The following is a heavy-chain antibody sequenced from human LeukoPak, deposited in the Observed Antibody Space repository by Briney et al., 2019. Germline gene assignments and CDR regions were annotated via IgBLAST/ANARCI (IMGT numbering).Heavy chain of an antibody. CDR1: GYTFTGYY. J-gene: IGHJ5*02. V-gene: IGHV1-2*06. CDR2: INPNSGGT. CDR3: ARANGRLRFLEWFSPNSFDP. D-gene: IGHD3-3*01. Sequence: ASVKVSCKASGYTFTGYYMHWVRQAPGQGLEWMGRINPNSGGTNYAQKFQGRVTTTRDTSISTAYMELSRLRSDDTAVYYCARANGRLRFLEWFSPNSFDPWGQGTLVTVSS.